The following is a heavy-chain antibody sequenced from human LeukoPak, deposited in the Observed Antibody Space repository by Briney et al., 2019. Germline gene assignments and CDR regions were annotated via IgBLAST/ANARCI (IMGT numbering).Heavy chain of an antibody. CDR1: GHSFTSHW. CDR2: VYPSDSDT. D-gene: IGHD6-19*01. Sequence: PGESLKISCKGSGHSFTSHWIGWVRQMPGKGLEWMGIVYPSDSDTRYSPSFQGQVTISADKSIRTAYLQWNSLKASDTAMYYCASAVAVAGPDAFDIWGHGTMVTVSS. V-gene: IGHV5-51*01. CDR3: ASAVAVAGPDAFDI. J-gene: IGHJ3*02.